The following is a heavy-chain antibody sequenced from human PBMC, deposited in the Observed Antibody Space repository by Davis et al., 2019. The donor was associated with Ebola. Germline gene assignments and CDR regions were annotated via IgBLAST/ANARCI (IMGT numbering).Heavy chain of an antibody. CDR2: MYTSGST. CDR3: ARSYDSSGYDY. D-gene: IGHD3-22*01. Sequence: PSETLSLTCTVSGGSISSYYWSWIRQPAGKGLEWIGRMYTSGSTNYNPSRKSRVTMSVDTSKSQFSLKLRSVTAADTAVYYCARSYDSSGYDYWGQGTLVTVSS. V-gene: IGHV4-4*07. CDR1: GGSISSYY. J-gene: IGHJ4*02.